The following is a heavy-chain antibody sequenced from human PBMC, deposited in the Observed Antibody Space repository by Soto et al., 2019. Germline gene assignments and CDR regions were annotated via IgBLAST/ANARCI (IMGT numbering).Heavy chain of an antibody. D-gene: IGHD3-10*01. CDR3: ARERGARGGYYGMDV. J-gene: IGHJ6*02. CDR1: GYTFTSYY. V-gene: IGHV1-46*01. Sequence: QVQLVQSGAEVKKPGASVKVSCKASGYTFTSYYMHWVRQAPGQGLEWMGIINPSGGSTSYAQKSQGRATMTRDTPTSTVYRELGSLRSEDTAVYYCARERGARGGYYGMDVWGQGTTVTVSS. CDR2: INPSGGST.